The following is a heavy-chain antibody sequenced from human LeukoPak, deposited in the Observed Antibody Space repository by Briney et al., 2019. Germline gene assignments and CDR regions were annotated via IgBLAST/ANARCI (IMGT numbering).Heavy chain of an antibody. D-gene: IGHD3-10*01. Sequence: GGSLRLSCAASGFTFDDYAMHWVRQAPGKGLEWVSLISGDGGSTYFADSVKGRFTISRDNSKNSLYLQMNSLRTEDTALYYCAQVVGSGTYYKLYFDYWGQGTLVTVSS. CDR3: AQVVGSGTYYKLYFDY. V-gene: IGHV3-43*02. CDR2: ISGDGGST. J-gene: IGHJ4*02. CDR1: GFTFDDYA.